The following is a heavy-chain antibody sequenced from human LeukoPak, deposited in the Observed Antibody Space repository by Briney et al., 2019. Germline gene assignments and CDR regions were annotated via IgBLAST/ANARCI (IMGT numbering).Heavy chain of an antibody. CDR3: ATDAFGVSGSYLYYYGMDV. CDR2: FDPEDGDT. V-gene: IGHV1-24*01. D-gene: IGHD1-26*01. Sequence: GASVKVSCKVSGYTLTELSMHWVRQAPGKGLEWMGGFDPEDGDTIYAQKFQGRVTMTEDTSTDTAYMELSSLRSEDTAVYYCATDAFGVSGSYLYYYGMDVWGQGTTVTVSS. CDR1: GYTLTELS. J-gene: IGHJ6*02.